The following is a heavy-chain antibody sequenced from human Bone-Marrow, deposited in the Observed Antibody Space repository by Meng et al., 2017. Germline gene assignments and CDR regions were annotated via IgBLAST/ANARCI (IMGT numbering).Heavy chain of an antibody. CDR2: INPNSGGT. D-gene: IGHD5-18*01. CDR3: ATGSGYSYGYYYYYGMDV. V-gene: IGHV1-2*02. Sequence: ASVKVSCKASGYTFTGYYMHWVRQAPGQGLEWMGWINPNSGGTNYAQKFQGRVTITRDTSASTAYMELSSLRSEDTAVYYRATGSGYSYGYYYYYGMDVWGQGTMVTVSS. CDR1: GYTFTGYY. J-gene: IGHJ6*02.